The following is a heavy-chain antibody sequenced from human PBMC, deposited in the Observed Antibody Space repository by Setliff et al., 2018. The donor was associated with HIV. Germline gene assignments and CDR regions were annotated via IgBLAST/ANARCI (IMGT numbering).Heavy chain of an antibody. CDR1: GYSFTNSW. V-gene: IGHV5-51*01. CDR3: ARPRVADYFDSTGYYLPYAFDI. D-gene: IGHD3-22*01. CDR2: IYPGDSDA. J-gene: IGHJ3*02. Sequence: ESLKISCKGSGYSFTNSWIGWVRQMPGKGLEWMGIIYPGDSDAKYNPSFQGQVTISADKSISTAYLQWSNLKASDTAMFYCARPRVADYFDSTGYYLPYAFDIWGQGTMVTVSS.